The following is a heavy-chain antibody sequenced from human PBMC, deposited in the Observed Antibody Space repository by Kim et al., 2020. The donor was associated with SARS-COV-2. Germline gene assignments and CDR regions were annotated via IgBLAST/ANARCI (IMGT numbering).Heavy chain of an antibody. V-gene: IGHV3-64*01. CDR1: GFTFSGYA. CDR3: ARGQYSSSGGIAFDI. CDR2: ISSNGGST. J-gene: IGHJ3*02. Sequence: GGSLRLSCAASGFTFSGYARHWVRQAPGKGLEYVSAISSNGGSTYYANSVKGRFTISRDNSKNTLYLQMVSLRAEDMAVYYCARGQYSSSGGIAFDIWGQGTMVTVSS. D-gene: IGHD6-13*01.